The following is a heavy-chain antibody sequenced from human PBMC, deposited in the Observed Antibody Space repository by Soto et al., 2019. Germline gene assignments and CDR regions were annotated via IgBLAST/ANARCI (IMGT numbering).Heavy chain of an antibody. CDR3: ARVFSDSSSFFDP. Sequence: QVQLQESGPRLVKPSQTLSLTCTVSGGSISSGGYYWSWIRQHPGKGLEWIGYIYYSGSTYYNPSIKSRVTISVDTSKNPFSLKLSSVTAADTAVYYCARVFSDSSSFFDPWGQGTLVTVSS. J-gene: IGHJ5*02. CDR1: GGSISSGGYY. D-gene: IGHD6-13*01. V-gene: IGHV4-31*03. CDR2: IYYSGST.